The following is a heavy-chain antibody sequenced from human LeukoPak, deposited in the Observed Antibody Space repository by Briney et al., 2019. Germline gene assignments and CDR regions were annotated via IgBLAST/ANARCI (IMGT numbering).Heavy chain of an antibody. CDR3: ARHGWYLLRYMDV. CDR1: GGSISSSSYY. J-gene: IGHJ6*03. D-gene: IGHD6-19*01. CDR2: IYYSGST. Sequence: PSETLSLTCTVSGGSISSSSYYWGWIRQPPGKGLEWIGSIYYSGSTNYNPSLKSRVTISVDTSKNQFSLKLSSVTAADTAVYYCARHGWYLLRYMDVWGKGTTVTISS. V-gene: IGHV4-39*01.